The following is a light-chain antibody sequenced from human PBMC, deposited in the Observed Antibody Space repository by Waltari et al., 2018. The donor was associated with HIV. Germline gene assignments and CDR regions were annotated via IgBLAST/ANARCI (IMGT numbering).Light chain of an antibody. CDR2: GES. V-gene: IGKV3-15*01. CDR3: QQYDNWPRT. Sequence: EIVMTQSPAILSVSPGERATLSCRASQRVGSNLAWYQQKPGQAPRLLIYGESTRATGIPARFSGSGSGTEFTLTISSLQSEDFAVYYCQQYDNWPRTFGQGTKVEMK. J-gene: IGKJ1*01. CDR1: QRVGSN.